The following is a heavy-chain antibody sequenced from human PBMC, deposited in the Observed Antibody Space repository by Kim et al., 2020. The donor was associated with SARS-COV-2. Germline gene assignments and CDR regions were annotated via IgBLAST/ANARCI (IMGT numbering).Heavy chain of an antibody. CDR1: GFTFSNAW. CDR3: TTDIDDYGDYRLGY. CDR2: IKSKTDGGTT. Sequence: GGSLRLSCAASGFTFSNAWMSWVRQAPGKGLEWVGRIKSKTDGGTTDYAAPVKGRFTISRDDSKNTLYLQMNSLKTEDTAVYYCTTDIDDYGDYRLGYWGQGTLVTVSS. D-gene: IGHD4-17*01. V-gene: IGHV3-15*01. J-gene: IGHJ4*02.